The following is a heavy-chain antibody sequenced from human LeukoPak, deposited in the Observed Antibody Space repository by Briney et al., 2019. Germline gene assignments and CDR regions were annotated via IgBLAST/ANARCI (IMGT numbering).Heavy chain of an antibody. D-gene: IGHD3-10*01. V-gene: IGHV4-59*11. CDR3: ARGSGQWGFDS. Sequence: SETLSLTCTVSGGSISSHYWSWIRQPPGKTLEWIGYIYYSGSTNYSPSLRSRVTIAVDSSKNQFSLKLSSVTAADTAVYYCARGSGQWGFDSWGQGTLDTVSS. CDR2: IYYSGST. CDR1: GGSISSHY. J-gene: IGHJ4*02.